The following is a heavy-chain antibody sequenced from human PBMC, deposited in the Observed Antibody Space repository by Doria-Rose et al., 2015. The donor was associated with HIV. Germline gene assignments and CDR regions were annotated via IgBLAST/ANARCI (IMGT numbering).Heavy chain of an antibody. CDR3: ARGLLRGGWNDVDYYYGMDV. J-gene: IGHJ6*02. V-gene: IGHV4-34*01. CDR2: INHSGST. CDR1: GGSFSGYY. Sequence: QVQLQQWGAGLVKPSETLSLTCAVFGGSFSGYYWSWIRQPPGKGPEWTGEINHSGSTNYNTSLMSRVTISLDTSKNLFSLKLSSVTAADTAVYYCARGLLRGGWNDVDYYYGMDVWGQGTTVTVSS. D-gene: IGHD1-1*01.